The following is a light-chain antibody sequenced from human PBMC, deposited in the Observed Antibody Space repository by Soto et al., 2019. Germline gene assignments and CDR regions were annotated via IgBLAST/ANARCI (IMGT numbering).Light chain of an antibody. CDR1: QTFSSY. J-gene: IGKJ3*01. Sequence: QCAIQLTESPAYRAALSCRASQTFSSYLDWYQQKPGKAPTLLIYGTSTMPGGIPARFSGSGSGTHFTLTISNLQPEDLATYYCHNNIRTPHTFGPGTKVDIK. V-gene: IGKV1-39*01. CDR2: GTS. CDR3: HNNIRTPHT.